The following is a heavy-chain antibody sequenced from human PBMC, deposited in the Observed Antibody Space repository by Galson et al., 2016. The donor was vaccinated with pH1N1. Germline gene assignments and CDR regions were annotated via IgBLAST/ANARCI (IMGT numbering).Heavy chain of an antibody. Sequence: SLRLSCAASGFTFEDFALHWVRQGPGKGLEWVSGISWKRGAIDYAASVKGRSTSCRDNAKNSLSLQMYSLRADDTALYYFVKDRAFYYDSSGYDYAFDIWCQGTMVTVAS. CDR3: VKDRAFYYDSSGYDYAFDI. V-gene: IGHV3-9*01. CDR2: ISWKRGAI. D-gene: IGHD3-22*01. CDR1: GFTFEDFA. J-gene: IGHJ3*02.